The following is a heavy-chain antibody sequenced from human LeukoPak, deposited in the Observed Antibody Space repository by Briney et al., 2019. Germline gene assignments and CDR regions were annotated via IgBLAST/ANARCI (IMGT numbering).Heavy chain of an antibody. D-gene: IGHD2/OR15-2a*01. CDR1: GFTFGDYA. CDR2: IRADGGRT. J-gene: IGHJ6*02. CDR3: ATWAFYHGLDV. V-gene: IGHV3-43*02. Sequence: GGSLRLSCAASGFTFGDYAMHWVSQAPGKCLEWVSLIRADGGRTYYADSVNGRFTISRDNSKNSLYLQMNSLRTDDTVLYYCATWAFYHGLDVWGQGSTVTVSS.